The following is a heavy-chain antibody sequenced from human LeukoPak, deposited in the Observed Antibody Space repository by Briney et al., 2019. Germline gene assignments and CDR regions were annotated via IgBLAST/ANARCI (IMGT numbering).Heavy chain of an antibody. J-gene: IGHJ4*02. CDR3: ARVMGRYCSSTSCYVGY. CDR2: ISYDGSNK. V-gene: IGHV3-30*04. D-gene: IGHD2-2*01. CDR1: GITFSSYA. Sequence: GGSLRLSCAASGITFSSYAMHWVRQAPGKGLEWVAVISYDGSNKYYADSVKGRFTISRDNSKNTLYLQMNSLRAEDTAVYYCARVMGRYCSSTSCYVGYWGQGTLVTVSS.